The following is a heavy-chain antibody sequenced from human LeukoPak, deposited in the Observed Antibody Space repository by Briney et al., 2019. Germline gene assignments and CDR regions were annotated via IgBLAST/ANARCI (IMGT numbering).Heavy chain of an antibody. CDR2: IKSDGSST. CDR1: GFTFRSYW. V-gene: IGHV3-74*01. Sequence: GGSLRLSCAASGFTFRSYWMHLVRQAPGKGLVWVSRIKSDGSSTTYADSVKGRFTISRDNAKNTLYLQMNSLRGEDTGVYYCARDAAGLDYWGQGTLVTVSS. D-gene: IGHD1-14*01. CDR3: ARDAAGLDY. J-gene: IGHJ4*02.